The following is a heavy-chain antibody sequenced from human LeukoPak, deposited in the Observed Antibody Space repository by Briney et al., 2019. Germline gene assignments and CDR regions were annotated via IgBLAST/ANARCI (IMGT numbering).Heavy chain of an antibody. V-gene: IGHV1-69*04. CDR2: IIPILGIA. CDR1: GGTFSSCT. Sequence: SVKVSCKASGGTFSSCTISWVRQAPGQGLEWMGRIIPILGIANYAQKFQGRVTITADKSTSTAYMELSSLRSEDTAVYYCAREAPTYYYDSSGYYSVYWGHGTLVTVSS. D-gene: IGHD3-22*01. J-gene: IGHJ4*01. CDR3: AREAPTYYYDSSGYYSVY.